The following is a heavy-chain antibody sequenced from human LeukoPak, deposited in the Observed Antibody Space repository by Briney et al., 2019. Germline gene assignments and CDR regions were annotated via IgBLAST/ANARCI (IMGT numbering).Heavy chain of an antibody. CDR1: GFTFSDHY. Sequence: GGSLRLSCAASGFTFSDHYVDWVRQAPGKGLEWFGRSRNKVKGYTTQYAASVKGRFTISRDDLKNSLYLQMNSLKAEDTAIYYCARIGNYYDSSGSFWGQGTLVTVSS. V-gene: IGHV3-72*01. CDR2: SRNKVKGYTT. J-gene: IGHJ4*02. CDR3: ARIGNYYDSSGSF. D-gene: IGHD3-22*01.